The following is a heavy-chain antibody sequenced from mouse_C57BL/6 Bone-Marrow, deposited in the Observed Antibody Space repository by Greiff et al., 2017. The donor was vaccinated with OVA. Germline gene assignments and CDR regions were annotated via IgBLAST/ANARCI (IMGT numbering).Heavy chain of an antibody. V-gene: IGHV3-6*01. Sequence: VQLQQPGPGLVKPSQSLSLTCSVTGYSITSGYYWNWIRQFPGNKLEWMGYISYDGSNNYNPSLKNRISITRDTSKNQFFLKLNSVTTEDTATYYCAREDLLLRFAYWGQGTLVTVSA. CDR3: AREDLLLRFAY. CDR2: ISYDGSN. J-gene: IGHJ3*01. CDR1: GYSITSGYY. D-gene: IGHD1-1*01.